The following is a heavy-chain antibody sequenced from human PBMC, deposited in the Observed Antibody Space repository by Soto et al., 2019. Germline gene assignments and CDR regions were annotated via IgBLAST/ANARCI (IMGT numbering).Heavy chain of an antibody. V-gene: IGHV1-18*01. Sequence: VKVSCKASCYTFSSYGISWVRQAPGQGLEWMGWISAYNGNTNYAQKLQGRVTMTTDTSTSTAYMELRSLRSDDTAVYYCARDVVDAHGGDDCFIYDEYLQHWGQGSLVTVSS. D-gene: IGHD2-21*01. CDR1: CYTFSSYG. CDR3: ARDVVDAHGGDDCFIYDEYLQH. CDR2: ISAYNGNT. J-gene: IGHJ1*01.